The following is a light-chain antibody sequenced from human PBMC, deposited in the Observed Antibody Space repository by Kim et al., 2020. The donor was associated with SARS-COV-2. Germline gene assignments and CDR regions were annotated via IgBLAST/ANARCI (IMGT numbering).Light chain of an antibody. CDR2: GAS. J-gene: IGKJ2*01. CDR3: QQYNNWPPFT. V-gene: IGKV3-15*01. CDR1: QSVRNN. Sequence: VTPRERATLSGRASQSVRNNLAWYQQTPGQAPRLLSYGASTRATGIPARFSGSGSGTEFTLIISSLQSEDCAVYYCQQYNNWPPFTFGRGTKLEI.